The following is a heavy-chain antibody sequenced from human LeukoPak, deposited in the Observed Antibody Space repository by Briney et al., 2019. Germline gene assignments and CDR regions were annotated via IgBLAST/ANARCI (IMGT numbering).Heavy chain of an antibody. CDR2: IYYSGSP. V-gene: IGHV4-39*07. D-gene: IGHD3-10*01. CDR3: ARGGDLLVVRGVITPGKGGPFDP. CDR1: GGSISNNNYY. Sequence: SETLSLTCTVSGGSISNNNYYWAWIRQPPGKGLECIGSIYYSGSPYYNPSLKSRVTISVDTSKNQFSLKLSSVAAADTAVYYCARGGDLLVVRGVITPGKGGPFDPWGQGTLVTVSS. J-gene: IGHJ5*02.